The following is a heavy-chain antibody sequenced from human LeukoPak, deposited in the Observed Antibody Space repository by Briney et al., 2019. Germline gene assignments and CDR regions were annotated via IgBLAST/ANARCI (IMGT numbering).Heavy chain of an antibody. CDR3: ARDPTRSGFDY. D-gene: IGHD3-3*01. Sequence: SETLSLTCTVSGGSISSGGYYWSWIRQHPGKGLEWIGYIYYSGSNYYDPSLKSRVTISVDTSKNQFSLKLSSVTAADTAVYYCARDPTRSGFDYWGQGTLVTVSS. V-gene: IGHV4-31*03. CDR1: GGSISSGGYY. J-gene: IGHJ4*02. CDR2: IYYSGSN.